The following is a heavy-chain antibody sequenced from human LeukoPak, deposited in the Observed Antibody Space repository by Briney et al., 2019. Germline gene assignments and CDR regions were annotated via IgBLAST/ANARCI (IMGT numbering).Heavy chain of an antibody. Sequence: PGGSLRLSCTASGFTFGDYSMSWVRQAPGKGLEWVSAISSSSTYIYHADSVKGRFTISRDNAKNSLYLQMNSLRAEDTAVYYCARPYYYGSGSYSDYWYFDLWGRGTQVTVSS. CDR3: ARPYYYGSGSYSDYWYFDL. D-gene: IGHD3-10*01. V-gene: IGHV3-21*01. CDR1: GFTFGDYS. J-gene: IGHJ2*01. CDR2: ISSSSTYI.